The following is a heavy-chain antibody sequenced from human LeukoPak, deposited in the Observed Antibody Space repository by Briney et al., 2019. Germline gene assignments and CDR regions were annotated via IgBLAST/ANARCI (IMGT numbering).Heavy chain of an antibody. D-gene: IGHD3-10*01. CDR3: ARDKDRRYGSGTSGPDAFDI. J-gene: IGHJ3*02. CDR1: GFTFSSYG. V-gene: IGHV1-18*01. Sequence: ASVKVSCKTSGFTFSSYGINWVRQAPGQGLEWMGRTSGYNGNTKYAQKFQGRVTMTTDTSTSTAYMELRSLRSDDTAVYYCARDKDRRYGSGTSGPDAFDIWGQGTMVTVSS. CDR2: TSGYNGNT.